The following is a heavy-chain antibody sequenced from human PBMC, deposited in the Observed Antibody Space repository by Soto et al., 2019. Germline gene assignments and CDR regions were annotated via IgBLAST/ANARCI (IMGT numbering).Heavy chain of an antibody. CDR3: ARDSVAAAGTLPYNWFDP. V-gene: IGHV3-21*01. CDR2: ISSSSSYI. J-gene: IGHJ5*02. Sequence: GSLRLSCAASGFTFSSYNMNWVRQAPGKGLEWVSSISSSSSYIYYADSVKGRFTISRDNAKNSLYLQMNSLRVEDTAVYYCARDSVAAAGTLPYNWFDPWGQGTLVTVSS. D-gene: IGHD6-13*01. CDR1: GFTFSSYN.